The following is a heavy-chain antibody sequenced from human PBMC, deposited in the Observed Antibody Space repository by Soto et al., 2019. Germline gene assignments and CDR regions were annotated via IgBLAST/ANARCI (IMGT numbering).Heavy chain of an antibody. CDR3: ARAPGGWLRLTVAQYYFDY. CDR2: IYYSGST. V-gene: IGHV4-31*03. Sequence: TSETLSLTCTVSGGSISSGGYYWSWIRQHPGKGLEWIGYIYYSGSTYYNPSLKSRVTISVDTSKNQFSLKLSSVTAADTAVYYCARAPGGWLRLTVAQYYFDYWGQGTLVTVSS. D-gene: IGHD5-12*01. J-gene: IGHJ4*02. CDR1: GGSISSGGYY.